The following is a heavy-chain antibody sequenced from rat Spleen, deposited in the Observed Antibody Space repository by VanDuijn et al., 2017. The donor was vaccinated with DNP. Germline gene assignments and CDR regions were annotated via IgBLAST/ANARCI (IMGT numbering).Heavy chain of an antibody. Sequence: QVQLKESGPGLVQPSQTLSLTCTVSGFSLTSYNVHWVRQPTGKGLEWMGIIWTGGSTDYNSALKSRLSISRDTSKSQVFLKMNSLQTEDIAAYYCARDTFDYWGQGVMVTVSS. J-gene: IGHJ2*01. CDR2: IWTGGST. V-gene: IGHV2-30*01. CDR3: ARDTFDY. CDR1: GFSLTSYN.